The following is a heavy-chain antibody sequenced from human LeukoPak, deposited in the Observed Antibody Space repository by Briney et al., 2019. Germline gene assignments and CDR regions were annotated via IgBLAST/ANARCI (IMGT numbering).Heavy chain of an antibody. CDR1: GFTFSNAW. D-gene: IGHD2-2*01. CDR2: IKSKTDGGTT. V-gene: IGHV3-15*01. CDR3: TTDRYCSSTSCSYYFDY. J-gene: IGHJ4*02. Sequence: GGSLRLSCAASGFTFSNAWMSWVRQAPGKGLEWVGRIKSKTDGGTTDYAAPVKGRFTISRDDSKNTLYLQMNSLKTEDTAVYYCTTDRYCSSTSCSYYFDYWGQGTLVTVSS.